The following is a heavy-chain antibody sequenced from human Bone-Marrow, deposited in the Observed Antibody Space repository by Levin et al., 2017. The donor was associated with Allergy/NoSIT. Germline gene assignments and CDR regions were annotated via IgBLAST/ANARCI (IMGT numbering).Heavy chain of an antibody. CDR3: ATWDYYGSGSYSWKDAFDI. D-gene: IGHD3-10*01. V-gene: IGHV1-24*01. CDR2: FDPEDGET. CDR1: GYTLTELS. J-gene: IGHJ3*02. Sequence: ASVKVSCKVSGYTLTELSMHWVRQAPGKGLEWMGGFDPEDGETIYAQKFQGRVTMTEDTSTDTAYMELSSLRSEDTAVYYCATWDYYGSGSYSWKDAFDIWGQGTMVTVSS.